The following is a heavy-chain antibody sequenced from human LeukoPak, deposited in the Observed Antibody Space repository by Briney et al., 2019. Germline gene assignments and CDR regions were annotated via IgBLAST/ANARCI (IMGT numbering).Heavy chain of an antibody. CDR2: TYYSGST. V-gene: IGHV4-39*01. D-gene: IGHD2-2*01. J-gene: IGHJ4*02. CDR1: GGSISSSSYY. CDR3: ASGSSTSCYGH. Sequence: SETLSLTCTVSGGSISSSSYYWGWIRQPPGKGLEWIGSTYYSGSTYYNPSLKSRVTISVDTSKNQFSLKLSSVTAADTAVYYCASGSSTSCYGHWGQGTLVTVSS.